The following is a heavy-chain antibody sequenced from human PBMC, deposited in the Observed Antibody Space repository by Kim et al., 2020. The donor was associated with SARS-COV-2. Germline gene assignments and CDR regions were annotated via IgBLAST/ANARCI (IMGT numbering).Heavy chain of an antibody. D-gene: IGHD3-22*01. J-gene: IGHJ4*02. CDR3: AREGIDSSGYYQPLFDY. Sequence: LKGRVTISGDKSKNQFYLKLSSVTAADTAVYYCAREGIDSSGYYQPLFDYWGQGTLVTVSS. V-gene: IGHV4-31*02.